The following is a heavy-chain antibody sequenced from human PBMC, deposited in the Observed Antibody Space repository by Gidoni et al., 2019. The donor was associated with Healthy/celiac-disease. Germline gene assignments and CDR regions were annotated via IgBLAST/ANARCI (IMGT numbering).Heavy chain of an antibody. Sequence: GLEWVSYISSSGSTIYYADSVKGRFTISRDNAKNSLYLQMNSLRAEDTAVYYCARGAGLTTVPHFDYWGQGTLVTVSS. CDR2: ISSSGSTI. V-gene: IGHV3-48*03. D-gene: IGHD4-17*01. J-gene: IGHJ4*02. CDR3: ARGAGLTTVPHFDY.